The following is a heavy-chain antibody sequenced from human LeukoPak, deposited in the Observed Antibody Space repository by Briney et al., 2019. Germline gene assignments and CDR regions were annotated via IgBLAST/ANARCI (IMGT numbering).Heavy chain of an antibody. CDR2: ISSSSSYI. D-gene: IGHD6-13*01. CDR3: ARDGDSSSWYRYYYYYMDV. J-gene: IGHJ6*03. CDR1: GITFSKYN. Sequence: GGSLSLSCVASGITFSKYNMNWVRQAPGKGLEWVSSISSSSSYIYYADSVKGRFTISRDNAKNSRYLQMNSLRAEDTAVYYCARDGDSSSWYRYYYYYMDVWGKGTTVTVSS. V-gene: IGHV3-21*01.